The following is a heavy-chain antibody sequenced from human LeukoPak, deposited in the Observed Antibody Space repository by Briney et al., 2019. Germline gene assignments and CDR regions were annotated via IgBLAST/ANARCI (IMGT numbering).Heavy chain of an antibody. V-gene: IGHV3-21*01. D-gene: IGHD4-11*01. CDR1: GFTFSTYS. J-gene: IGHJ4*02. CDR2: ICSSSSYI. Sequence: GGSLRLSCAASGFTFSTYSMNWVRPAPGKGLEWVSSICSSSSYIYYADSVMGRFTISRDNAKNSLYLQMNSLRAEDTAVYYCARDRTAVKVLDYWGQGTLVTISS. CDR3: ARDRTAVKVLDY.